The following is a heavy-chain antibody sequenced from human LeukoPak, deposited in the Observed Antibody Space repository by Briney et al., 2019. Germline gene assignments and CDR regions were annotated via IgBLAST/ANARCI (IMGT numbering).Heavy chain of an antibody. J-gene: IGHJ6*03. D-gene: IGHD3-16*01. CDR3: ARVTIPIIWGAAEGRRENFYMDV. CDR2: VFTSGST. CDR1: GGSINNHY. V-gene: IGHV4-4*08. Sequence: SETLSLTCIVSGGSINNHYWTWIRQTPGKGLEWIGRVFTSGSTNYSPSLESRVTISIDTSKNQFSLKLKSVTAADTAVYFCARVTIPIIWGAAEGRRENFYMDVWGKGTTVTVSS.